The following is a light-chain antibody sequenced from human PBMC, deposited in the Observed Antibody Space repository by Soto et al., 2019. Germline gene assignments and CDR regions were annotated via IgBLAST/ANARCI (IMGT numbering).Light chain of an antibody. Sequence: QSVLAKPASVSGSPGQSITISCTGTSSDVGRYNYVSWYQQHPGKAPKLMIHEVSYRPSGVSSRFSGSKSGNTASLTISGLQAEDEAEYHFSSYKNRATEVYGTGTKVTVL. CDR2: EVS. CDR3: SSYKNRATEV. CDR1: SSDVGRYNY. V-gene: IGLV2-14*01. J-gene: IGLJ1*01.